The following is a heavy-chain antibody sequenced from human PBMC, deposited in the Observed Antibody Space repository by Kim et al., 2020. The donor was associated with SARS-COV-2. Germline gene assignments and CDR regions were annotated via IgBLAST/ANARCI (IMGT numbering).Heavy chain of an antibody. CDR1: GFTISGYW. Sequence: GGSLRLSCAASGFTISGYWMTWVRQAPGKGLEWVANIKEDGSEKEYVDSVKGRFTISRDKAKNSLYLQMNSLRAEDTAVYYCARGRGWFSDWGQGTLVTVSS. CDR2: IKEDGSEK. V-gene: IGHV3-7*01. D-gene: IGHD2-15*01. J-gene: IGHJ4*02. CDR3: ARGRGWFSD.